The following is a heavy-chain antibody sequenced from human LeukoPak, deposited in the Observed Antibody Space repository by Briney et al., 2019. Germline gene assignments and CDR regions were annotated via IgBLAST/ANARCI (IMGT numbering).Heavy chain of an antibody. V-gene: IGHV3-33*01. CDR2: IRYDGSNK. D-gene: IGHD6-19*01. J-gene: IGHJ4*02. CDR3: ARDLGPAPGISVGGSGFGY. Sequence: PGRSLRLSCAASGFTFSSYGMHWVRQAPGKGLEWVAVIRYDGSNKYYADSVKGRFTISRDNSKNTLYLQMNSLRAEDTAVYYCARDLGPAPGISVGGSGFGYWGQGTLVTVSS. CDR1: GFTFSSYG.